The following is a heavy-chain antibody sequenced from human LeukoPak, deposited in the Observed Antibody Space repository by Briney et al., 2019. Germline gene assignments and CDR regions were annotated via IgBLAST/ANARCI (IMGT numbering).Heavy chain of an antibody. CDR2: ISAYNGNT. CDR3: ARDDYGGNWFDP. J-gene: IGHJ5*02. V-gene: IGHV1-18*01. D-gene: IGHD4-23*01. Sequence: ASVKVSCKASGYTFTSYGISWVRQAPGQGHEWMGWISAYNGNTNYAQKLQGRVTMTTDTSTSTAYMELRSLRSGDTAVYYCARDDYGGNWFDPWGQGTLVTVSS. CDR1: GYTFTSYG.